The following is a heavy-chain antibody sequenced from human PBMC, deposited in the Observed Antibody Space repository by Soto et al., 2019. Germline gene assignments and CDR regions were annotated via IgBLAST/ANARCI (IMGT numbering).Heavy chain of an antibody. J-gene: IGHJ4*02. V-gene: IGHV3-21*01. D-gene: IGHD2-2*01. CDR2: ISSSSSYI. CDR1: GFTFSSYS. CDR3: ARDPGGYCSSTSCPL. Sequence: GGSLRLSCAASGFTFSSYSMNWVRQAPGKGLEWVSSISSSSSYIYYADSVKGRFTISRDNAKNSLYLQMNSLRAEDTAVYYCARDPGGYCSSTSCPLWGQGTLVTVSS.